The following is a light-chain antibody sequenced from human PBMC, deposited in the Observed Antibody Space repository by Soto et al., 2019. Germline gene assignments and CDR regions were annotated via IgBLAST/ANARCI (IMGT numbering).Light chain of an antibody. V-gene: IGKV3-20*01. J-gene: IGKJ2*01. CDR3: HHYGSSPPYT. CDR1: QSFSRTY. Sequence: EIVLTQSPGTLSLSPGEGATLSCRASQSFSRTYLAWYQQKPAQAPRLLIYGASNRATGIPDRFSGSGSGTDFTLTISRLEPEDFAVYYCHHYGSSPPYTFGQGTKLEIK. CDR2: GAS.